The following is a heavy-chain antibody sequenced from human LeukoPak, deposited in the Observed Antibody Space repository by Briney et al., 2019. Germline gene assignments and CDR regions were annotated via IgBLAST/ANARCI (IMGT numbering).Heavy chain of an antibody. V-gene: IGHV4-59*08. J-gene: IGHJ4*02. CDR1: GGSISNYF. CDR3: ARLDSSSWQDYFDY. CDR2: IYYSGST. Sequence: PSETLSLTCTVSGGSISNYFWSWIRQPPGKGLEWIGYIYYSGSTNYNPSLKSRVTISVDTSKNQFSLKLSSVTAADTAVYYCARLDSSSWQDYFDYWGQGTLVTVSS. D-gene: IGHD6-13*01.